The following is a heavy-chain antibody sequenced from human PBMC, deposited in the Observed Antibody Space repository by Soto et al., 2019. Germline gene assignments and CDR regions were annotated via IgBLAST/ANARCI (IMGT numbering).Heavy chain of an antibody. CDR3: ARRGSGYDLGY. Sequence: DTLTLSCSGVGYSFTDHLISRARQMPGKGLEWMGRIDPSDAYTNYSPSFQGHVTISADKSISTAYLQWSSLKASDTAMYYCARRGSGYDLGYWGQGTLVTVPQ. D-gene: IGHD5-12*01. J-gene: IGHJ4*02. CDR2: IDPSDAYT. V-gene: IGHV5-10-1*01. CDR1: GYSFTDHL.